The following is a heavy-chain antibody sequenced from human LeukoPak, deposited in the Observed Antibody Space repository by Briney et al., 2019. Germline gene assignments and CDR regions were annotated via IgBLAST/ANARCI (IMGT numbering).Heavy chain of an antibody. V-gene: IGHV1-2*02. CDR3: ARGSSIAARGYYYYYMDV. CDR2: INPNSGGT. J-gene: IGHJ6*03. CDR1: GYTFTGYY. Sequence: ASVKVSCKASGYTFTGYYMHWVRQAPGQGLEWMGWINPNSGGTNYAQKFQGRVTMTRDTSIGTAYMELSRLRSDDTAVYYCARGSSIAARGYYYYYMDVWGKGTTVTVSS. D-gene: IGHD6-6*01.